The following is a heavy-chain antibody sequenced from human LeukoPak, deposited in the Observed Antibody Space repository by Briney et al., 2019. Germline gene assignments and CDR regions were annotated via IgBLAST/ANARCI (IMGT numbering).Heavy chain of an antibody. D-gene: IGHD2-21*01. Sequence: GGSLKLSCAASGFSFSGSAMHWVRQASGKGLEWVGRIRSKPHNYATAYAASVKGRFNLSGDDSENTAFLQMNSLRTEDTAVYYCTPVVGDVVFTNAYWGQGTLVTVSS. CDR1: GFSFSGSA. CDR2: IRSKPHNYAT. CDR3: TPVVGDVVFTNAY. J-gene: IGHJ4*02. V-gene: IGHV3-73*01.